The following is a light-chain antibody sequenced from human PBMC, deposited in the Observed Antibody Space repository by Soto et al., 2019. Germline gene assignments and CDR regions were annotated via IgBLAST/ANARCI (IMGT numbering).Light chain of an antibody. V-gene: IGKV1-9*01. CDR2: AAS. CDR3: QQLNNYSYT. CDR1: QGISSY. Sequence: DIQVTQSPPFLSASVGDRVTITCRASQGISSYLAWYQQKPGKAPKLLIYAASTLQSGVPSRFSGSGSGTEFTLTISSLQPEDFATYYCQQLNNYSYTFGQGTKLEIK. J-gene: IGKJ2*01.